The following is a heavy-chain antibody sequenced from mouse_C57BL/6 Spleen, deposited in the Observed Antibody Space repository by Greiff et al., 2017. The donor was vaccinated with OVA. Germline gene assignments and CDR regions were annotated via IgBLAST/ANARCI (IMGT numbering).Heavy chain of an antibody. V-gene: IGHV1-42*01. CDR1: GYSFTGYY. CDR3: ARDYGSTHFDY. Sequence: EVQLQQSGPELVKPGASVKISCKASGYSFTGYYMNWVKQSPEKSLEWIGEINPSTGGTTYNQKFKAKATLTVDKSSSTAYMQLKSLTSEDSAVYYWARDYGSTHFDYWGQGTTLTVSS. J-gene: IGHJ2*01. CDR2: INPSTGGT. D-gene: IGHD1-1*01.